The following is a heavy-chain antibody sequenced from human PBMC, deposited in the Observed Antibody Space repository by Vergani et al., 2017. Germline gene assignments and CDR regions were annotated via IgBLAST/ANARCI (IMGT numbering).Heavy chain of an antibody. CDR3: GRVADFYGLGSRLLDL. V-gene: IGHV4-59*01. Sequence: QVRLQESGPGLVKPSETLSLTCSVSGGSMSGYYWSWIRQPPGKELGWIWYMYHSGSTNYNPSLETRVTISGDTSKNQFSLTLNSVTAADTAVYYCGRVADFYGLGSRLLDLWGQGILVTVSS. CDR2: MYHSGST. J-gene: IGHJ5*02. D-gene: IGHD3-10*01. CDR1: GGSMSGYY.